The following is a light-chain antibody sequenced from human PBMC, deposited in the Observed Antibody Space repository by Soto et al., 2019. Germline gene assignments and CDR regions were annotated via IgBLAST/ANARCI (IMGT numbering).Light chain of an antibody. CDR1: SKDVGYYNY. V-gene: IGLV2-8*01. CDR3: SSYAGSDYPYV. J-gene: IGLJ1*01. CDR2: DVS. Sequence: QSALTQPPSASGSPGQSVTIACTGTSKDVGYYNYVSWYQQPPGKAPKLLIYDVSKRPSGVPDRFSGSKSGNTASLTVSGLQAEDEGDYSCSSYAGSDYPYVFGTGTKVTVL.